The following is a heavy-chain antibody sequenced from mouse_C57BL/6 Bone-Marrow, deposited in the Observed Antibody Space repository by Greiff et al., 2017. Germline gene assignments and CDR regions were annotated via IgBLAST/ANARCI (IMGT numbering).Heavy chain of an antibody. CDR1: GFTFSSYA. CDR3: ARARLRYWYFDV. Sequence: EVQGVESGGGLVKPGGSLKLSCAASGFTFSSYAMSWVRQTPEKRLEWVATISDGGSYTYYPDTVKGRFTISRDNAKNNLYLQMSHLKSEDTAMYYCARARLRYWYFDVWGTGTTVTVSS. D-gene: IGHD2-4*01. CDR2: ISDGGSYT. V-gene: IGHV5-4*01. J-gene: IGHJ1*03.